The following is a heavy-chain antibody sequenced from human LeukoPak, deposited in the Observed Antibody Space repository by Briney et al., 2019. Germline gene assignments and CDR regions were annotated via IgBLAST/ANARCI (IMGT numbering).Heavy chain of an antibody. CDR1: GGSISSYQ. CDR3: VRYYYDSSGYYYFDY. V-gene: IGHV4-59*01. D-gene: IGHD3-22*01. CDR2: IYYSGST. Sequence: SETLSLTCTVSGGSISSYQWSWIRQPPGKGLEWIGYIYYSGSTNYNPSLKSRVTISVDTSKNQFSLKLSSVTAADTAVYYCVRYYYDSSGYYYFDYWGQGTLVTVSS. J-gene: IGHJ4*02.